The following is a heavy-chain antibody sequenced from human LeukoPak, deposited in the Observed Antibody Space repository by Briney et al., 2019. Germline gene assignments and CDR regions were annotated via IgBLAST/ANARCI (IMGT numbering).Heavy chain of an antibody. CDR1: GFTFSSYG. Sequence: GGSLRLSCAASGFTFSSYGMHWVRQAPGKGLEWVAFIRYDGSNKYYADSVKGRFTISRDNSKNTLYLKMNSLRAEDTAVYYCAKPVPNWNDEATFDYWGQGTLVTVSS. D-gene: IGHD1-1*01. CDR2: IRYDGSNK. V-gene: IGHV3-30*02. CDR3: AKPVPNWNDEATFDY. J-gene: IGHJ4*02.